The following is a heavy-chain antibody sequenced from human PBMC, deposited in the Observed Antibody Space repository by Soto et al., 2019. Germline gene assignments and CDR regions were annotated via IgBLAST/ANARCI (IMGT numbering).Heavy chain of an antibody. J-gene: IGHJ3*02. V-gene: IGHV1-69*06. D-gene: IGHD3-22*01. CDR1: GGTFSSYA. Sequence: SSVKVSCKASGGTFSSYAISWVRQAPGQGLEWMGGIIPIFGTANYAQKFQGRVTITADKSTSTAYMELSSLRSEDTAVYYCVKGVKGSTLIPYYYDSSGYYYDAFNICVQGTNVTVS. CDR2: IIPIFGTA. CDR3: VKGVKGSTLIPYYYDSSGYYYDAFNI.